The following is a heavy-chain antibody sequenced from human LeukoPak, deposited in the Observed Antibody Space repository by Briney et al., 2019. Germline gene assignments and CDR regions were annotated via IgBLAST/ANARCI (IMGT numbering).Heavy chain of an antibody. Sequence: SETLSLTCAVSGGSISIGGYSWSWIRQPPGKGLEWIGYIYHSGSTYYNPSLKSRVTISVDRSKNQFSLKLSSVTAADTAVYYCARGGPIENWFDPWGQGTLVTVPS. J-gene: IGHJ5*02. D-gene: IGHD1-26*01. V-gene: IGHV4-30-2*01. CDR2: IYHSGST. CDR1: GGSISIGGYS. CDR3: ARGGPIENWFDP.